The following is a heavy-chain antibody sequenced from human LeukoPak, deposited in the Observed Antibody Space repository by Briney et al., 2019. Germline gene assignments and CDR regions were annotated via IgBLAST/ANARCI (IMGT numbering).Heavy chain of an antibody. J-gene: IGHJ4*02. D-gene: IGHD3-3*01. CDR2: FDPENAEI. CDR1: GNTLRELP. V-gene: IGHV1-24*01. CDR3: ATRGSDFWSGFDY. Sequence: GASVKVSCKLSGNTLRELPIQWVRHAGVKGLEWMAGFDPENAEIVYAQKFQGRVTMTEDTSTNTAYMELTSLTSDDTALYYCATRGSDFWSGFDYWGQGTQVTVSS.